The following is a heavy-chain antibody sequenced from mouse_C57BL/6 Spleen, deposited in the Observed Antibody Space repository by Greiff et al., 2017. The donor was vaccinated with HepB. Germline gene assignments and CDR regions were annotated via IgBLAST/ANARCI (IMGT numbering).Heavy chain of an antibody. V-gene: IGHV1-7*01. CDR3: ARGGQLRSYAMDY. J-gene: IGHJ4*01. D-gene: IGHD3-2*02. CDR2: INPSSGYT. CDR1: GYTFTSYW. Sequence: QVQLKESGAELAKPGASVKLSCKASGYTFTSYWMHWVKQRPGQGLEWIGYINPSSGYTKYNQKFKDKATLTADKSSSTAYMQLSSLTYEDSAVYYCARGGQLRSYAMDYWGQGTSVTVSS.